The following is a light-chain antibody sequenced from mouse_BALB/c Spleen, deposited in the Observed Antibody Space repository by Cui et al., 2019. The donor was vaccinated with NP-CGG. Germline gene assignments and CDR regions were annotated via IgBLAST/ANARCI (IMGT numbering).Light chain of an antibody. CDR3: QQSNNWPTLT. Sequence: DILLTQSPAILSVSPGERVSFSCRASQSIGTSIHWYQQRTNGSPRLLIKYASESISGIPSSFSGSGSGTDFTLSINSVESENIADYYCQQSNNWPTLTFGAGTKLELK. V-gene: IGKV5-48*01. CDR2: YAS. CDR1: QSIGTS. J-gene: IGKJ5*01.